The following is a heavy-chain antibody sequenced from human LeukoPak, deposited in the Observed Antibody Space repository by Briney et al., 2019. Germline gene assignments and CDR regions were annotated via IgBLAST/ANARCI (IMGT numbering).Heavy chain of an antibody. V-gene: IGHV7-4-1*02. J-gene: IGHJ4*02. CDR3: ATSPGIAAPSGYYFDH. Sequence: GASVKVSCKVSGYTFNNYAMNWVRQAPGQGPEWMGWINTNTGNPTYAQGFTGRFVFSVDTSVSTAYLQISSLKAEDTAVYYCATSPGIAAPSGYYFDHWGQGTLVTVSS. D-gene: IGHD6-13*01. CDR1: GYTFNNYA. CDR2: INTNTGNP.